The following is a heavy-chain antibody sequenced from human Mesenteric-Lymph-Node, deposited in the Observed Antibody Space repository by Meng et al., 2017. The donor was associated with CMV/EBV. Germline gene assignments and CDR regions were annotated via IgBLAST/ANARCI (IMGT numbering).Heavy chain of an antibody. D-gene: IGHD6-19*01. V-gene: IGHV4-61*01. Sequence: TVSGASVNSGSYYWTWIRQPPGKGLEWIGYMYYNGSTNYNPSLKSRATISVDTSNNQFSLKLNSVTAADTAVYYCARDRHAGWPNWFDPWGQGTLVTVSS. CDR3: ARDRHAGWPNWFDP. CDR2: MYYNGST. CDR1: GASVNSGSYY. J-gene: IGHJ5*02.